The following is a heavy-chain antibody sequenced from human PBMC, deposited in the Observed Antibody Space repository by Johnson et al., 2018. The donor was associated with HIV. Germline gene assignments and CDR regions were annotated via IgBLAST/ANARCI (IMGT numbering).Heavy chain of an antibody. Sequence: QVQLVESGGGVVQPGRSLRLSCAASGFTFSSYAMHWVRQAPGKGLEWVAVISYDGSNKYYADSVKGRFTTSRDNSKNTLYLQMNSLRAEDTAVYYCASQVRGLRLGVDAFDIWGQGTMVTVSS. V-gene: IGHV3-30*04. D-gene: IGHD5-12*01. CDR3: ASQVRGLRLGVDAFDI. CDR2: ISYDGSNK. J-gene: IGHJ3*02. CDR1: GFTFSSYA.